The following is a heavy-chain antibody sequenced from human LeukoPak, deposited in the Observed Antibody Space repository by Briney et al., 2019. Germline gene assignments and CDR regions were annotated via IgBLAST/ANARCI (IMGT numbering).Heavy chain of an antibody. CDR3: ARTPYAIVVVPAAMLDDY. J-gene: IGHJ4*02. CDR1: GYTFSDYY. CDR2: ISAYNGNT. V-gene: IGHV1-18*04. D-gene: IGHD2-2*01. Sequence: ASVKVSCKASGYTFSDYYMHWVRQAPGQGLEWMGWISAYNGNTNYAQKLQGRVTMTTDTSTSTAYMELRSLRSDDPAVYYCARTPYAIVVVPAAMLDDYWGQGTLVTVSS.